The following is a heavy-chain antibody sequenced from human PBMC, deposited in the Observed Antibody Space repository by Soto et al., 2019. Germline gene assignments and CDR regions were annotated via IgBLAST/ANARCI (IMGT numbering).Heavy chain of an antibody. CDR3: ATGDTAMDVYSYYGMDV. V-gene: IGHV3-33*01. D-gene: IGHD5-18*01. J-gene: IGHJ6*02. CDR1: GFTFSSYG. Sequence: GGSLRLSCAASGFTFSSYGMHWVRQAPGKGREWVAVIWFDGSNKYYADSAKGRFTISRDNSKNTLYLQMNSRRAEDTGVYYCATGDTAMDVYSYYGMDVWGQGTTVTVAS. CDR2: IWFDGSNK.